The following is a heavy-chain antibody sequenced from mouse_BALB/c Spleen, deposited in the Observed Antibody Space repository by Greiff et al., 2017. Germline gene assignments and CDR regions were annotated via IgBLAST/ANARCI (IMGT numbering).Heavy chain of an antibody. J-gene: IGHJ4*01. D-gene: IGHD2-4*01. CDR1: GYTFTSYW. Sequence: VQLQQPGAELVRPGASVKLSCKASGYTFTSYWINWVKQRPGQGLEWIGNIYPSDSYTNYNQKFKDKATLTVDKSSSTAYMQLSSPTSEDSAVYYCTSMITDAMDYWGQGTSVTVSS. CDR2: IYPSDSYT. CDR3: TSMITDAMDY. V-gene: IGHV1-69*02.